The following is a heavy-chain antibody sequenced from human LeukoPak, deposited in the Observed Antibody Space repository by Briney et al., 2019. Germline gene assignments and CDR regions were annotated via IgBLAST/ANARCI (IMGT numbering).Heavy chain of an antibody. CDR1: GFTFSTYA. Sequence: GGSLRLSCAASGFTFSTYAMNWVRQAPGKGLEWVSLIGGSAGGTFYADSVKGRFTISRDNAKNSLYLQMNSLRVEDTAVYYCARDATSIFGVVTVDYWGQGTLVTVSS. CDR3: ARDATSIFGVVTVDY. D-gene: IGHD3-3*01. J-gene: IGHJ4*02. V-gene: IGHV3-21*01. CDR2: IGGSAGGT.